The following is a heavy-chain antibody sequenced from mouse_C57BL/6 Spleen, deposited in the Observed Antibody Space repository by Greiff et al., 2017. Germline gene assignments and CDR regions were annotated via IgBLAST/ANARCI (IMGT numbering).Heavy chain of an antibody. Sequence: VQLQQSGAELVRPGTSVKVSCKASGYAFTNYLIEWVKQRPGQGLEWIGVINPGSGGTNYNEKFKGKATLTADKSSSTAYMQLSSLTSEDSAVYFCAVGHYSNFAWFAYWGQGTLVTVSA. CDR1: GYAFTNYL. CDR2: INPGSGGT. D-gene: IGHD2-5*01. J-gene: IGHJ3*01. V-gene: IGHV1-54*01. CDR3: AVGHYSNFAWFAY.